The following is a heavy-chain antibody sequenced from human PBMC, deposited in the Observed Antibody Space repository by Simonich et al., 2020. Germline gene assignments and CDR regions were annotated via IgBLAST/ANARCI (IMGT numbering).Heavy chain of an antibody. Sequence: EVQLVESGGGLVQPGGSLRLSCAASGFTFSSYWMGLVRQAPGKGLEWVANIKQDGSEKYYVDSVKGRFTSSRDNAKNSLYLQMNSLRAEDTAVYYCARDGLGTAYYYYMDVWGKGTTVTVSS. CDR3: ARDGLGTAYYYYMDV. J-gene: IGHJ6*03. CDR1: GFTFSSYW. D-gene: IGHD7-27*01. V-gene: IGHV3-7*01. CDR2: IKQDGSEK.